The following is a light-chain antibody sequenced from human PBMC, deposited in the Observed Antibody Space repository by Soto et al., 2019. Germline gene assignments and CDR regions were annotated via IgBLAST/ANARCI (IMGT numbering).Light chain of an antibody. J-gene: IGLJ2*01. CDR3: SSYACSSTFV. CDR2: EVS. V-gene: IGLV2-23*02. Sequence: QSALTQPASVSGSPGQSITISCTGTSSYVGRYNLVSWYQQHPGKAPKLMIYEVSKRPSGVSNRFSGSKSGNTASLTISGLQAEDEADYYCSSYACSSTFVFGGGTKLTV. CDR1: SSYVGRYNL.